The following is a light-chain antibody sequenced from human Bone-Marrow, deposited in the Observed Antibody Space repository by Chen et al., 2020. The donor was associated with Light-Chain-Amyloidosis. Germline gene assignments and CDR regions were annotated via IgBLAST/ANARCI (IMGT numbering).Light chain of an antibody. CDR3: QHYGTSPLT. J-gene: IGKJ4*01. Sequence: EIVLTQSPGTLSLSPGEGANLSCRAIQTISSNYLTWYQKKFGQAPRLLIYGSSSRATCIPDRFTGSESGKDFTLTINRLEPEDFAKYYCQHYGTSPLTFGGGTKVEIK. CDR2: GSS. V-gene: IGKV3-20*01. CDR1: QTISSNY.